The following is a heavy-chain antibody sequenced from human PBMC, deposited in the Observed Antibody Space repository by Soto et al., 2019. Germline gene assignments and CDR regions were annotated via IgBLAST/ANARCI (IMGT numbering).Heavy chain of an antibody. J-gene: IGHJ6*02. V-gene: IGHV3-30*03. CDR1: GFTFSSYG. CDR2: ISADGSNK. Sequence: GGSLRLSCAASGFTFSSYGMHWVRQAPGKGLQWVAIISADGSNKYYPDSVKGRFAISRDNSKNTLYLQMNSLRAEDTAVYYCARVDYYYYGMDVWGQGTTVTVSS. CDR3: ARVDYYYYGMDV.